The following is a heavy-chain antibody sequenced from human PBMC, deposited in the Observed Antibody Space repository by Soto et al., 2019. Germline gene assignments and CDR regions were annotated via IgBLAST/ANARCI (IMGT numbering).Heavy chain of an antibody. V-gene: IGHV3-23*01. Sequence: GGSLRLSCAASGFTFNTYAMSWVRQAPGKGLEWVSAISDSGGRTYYADSVKGRFTISRDNSKNTLYLQMNSLRAEDTAVYFCAKELVKSGWTYFDYWGQGTLVTVSS. CDR3: AKELVKSGWTYFDY. J-gene: IGHJ4*02. CDR1: GFTFNTYA. D-gene: IGHD6-19*01. CDR2: ISDSGGRT.